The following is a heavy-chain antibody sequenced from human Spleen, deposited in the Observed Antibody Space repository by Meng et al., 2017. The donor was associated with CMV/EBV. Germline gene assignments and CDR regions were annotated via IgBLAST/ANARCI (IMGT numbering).Heavy chain of an antibody. Sequence: SETLSLTCIVSGGSVSSDSYHWNWIRQSPGKGLEWIGQTVYGGSTNYSPSLKSRVTISVDTSKNQFSLKLSSVTAADTAVYYCARGPWRGYELVRYYYYGMDVWCQGTTVTVSS. D-gene: IGHD3-3*01. J-gene: IGHJ6*02. CDR2: TVYGGST. V-gene: IGHV4-61*01. CDR1: GGSVSSDSYH. CDR3: ARGPWRGYELVRYYYYGMDV.